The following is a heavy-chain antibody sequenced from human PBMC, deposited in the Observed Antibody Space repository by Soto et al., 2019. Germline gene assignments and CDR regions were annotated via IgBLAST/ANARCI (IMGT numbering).Heavy chain of an antibody. Sequence: GGSLRLSCAASVFTFSNVAMNWVRQAPGKGLEWVSAISNSFSDGNTHYADSVKGRFTISRDNDKNTVFLEIDSLRAEDTAVYYCAKVFSPEGGNYFDHWGPGTLVTVSS. CDR3: AKVFSPEGGNYFDH. J-gene: IGHJ4*02. CDR2: ISNSFSDGNT. V-gene: IGHV3-23*01. CDR1: VFTFSNVA.